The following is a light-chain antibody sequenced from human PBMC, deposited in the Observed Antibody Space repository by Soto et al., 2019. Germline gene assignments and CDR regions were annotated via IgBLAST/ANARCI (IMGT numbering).Light chain of an antibody. CDR1: QSVSRY. CDR3: QQSYNTPIT. Sequence: DIQVTQSPSSLSAHVGDRVTITCRTSQSVSRYFNWYQQKPGKAPRLLIYDGSTLQSGVPSRFRGSGSGTDFTLTITSLQPEDFATYYCQQSYNTPITFGQGTRLEIQ. V-gene: IGKV1-39*01. J-gene: IGKJ5*01. CDR2: DGS.